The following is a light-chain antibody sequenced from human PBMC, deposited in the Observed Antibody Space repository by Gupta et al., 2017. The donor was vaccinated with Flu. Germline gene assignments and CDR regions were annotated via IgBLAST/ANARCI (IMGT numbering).Light chain of an antibody. J-gene: IGLJ1*01. Sequence: VTISCTGSSSNIGAGYDVHWYHQLPGTAPKLLIYGNSNRPSGVPDRFSGSKSGTSASLAITGLQAEDEADYYCQSYDSSLSAPYVFGTWTKVTVL. CDR2: GNS. CDR1: SSNIGAGYD. V-gene: IGLV1-40*01. CDR3: QSYDSSLSAPYV.